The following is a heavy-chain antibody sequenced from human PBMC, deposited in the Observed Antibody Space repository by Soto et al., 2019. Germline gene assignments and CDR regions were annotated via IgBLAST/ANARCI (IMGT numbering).Heavy chain of an antibody. D-gene: IGHD3-16*01. CDR2: IDPSDSYT. J-gene: IGHJ5*02. Sequence: GDSLKLSCKGSGYSFTSYWISWVRQMPGKGLEWMGRIDPSDSYTNYSPSFQGHVTISADKSISTAYLQWSSLKASDTAMYYCARHDAILGDWFDPWGQGTLVTVSS. CDR1: GYSFTSYW. CDR3: ARHDAILGDWFDP. V-gene: IGHV5-10-1*01.